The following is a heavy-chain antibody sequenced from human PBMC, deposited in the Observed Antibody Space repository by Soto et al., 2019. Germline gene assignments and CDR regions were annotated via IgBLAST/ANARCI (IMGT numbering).Heavy chain of an antibody. Sequence: QVQLQESGPGLVPPSETLSLTCTVSGASISGYYWSWIRKSAGKGLGWVGRIYATGTHDYNPSLKSRFIMSETTSRTKFSRRWTSVTVAETAVNNWGRDGTKTLRDRFDPWGKGISVTVSS. D-gene: IGHD1-1*01. CDR2: IYATGTH. V-gene: IGHV4-4*07. CDR3: GRDGTKTLRDRFDP. J-gene: IGHJ5*02. CDR1: GASISGYY.